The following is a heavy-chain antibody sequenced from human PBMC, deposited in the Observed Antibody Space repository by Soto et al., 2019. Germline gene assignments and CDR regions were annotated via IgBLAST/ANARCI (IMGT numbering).Heavy chain of an antibody. J-gene: IGHJ6*02. CDR1: GYSFATYW. Sequence: GESLKISCKASGYSFATYWIGCVRQMPWKGLEWMGSIYPGDSDIRYSPSFEGQVTISADKSISTAYLQWCSLKASDTAMYYCARRRCSGNDYYYNYGMDVWGQGTTVTVSS. V-gene: IGHV5-51*01. CDR2: IYPGDSDI. D-gene: IGHD1-26*01. CDR3: ARRRCSGNDYYYNYGMDV.